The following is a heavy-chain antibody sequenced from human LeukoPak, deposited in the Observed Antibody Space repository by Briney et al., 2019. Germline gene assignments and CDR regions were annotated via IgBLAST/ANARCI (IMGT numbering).Heavy chain of an antibody. CDR3: ARRGSGTGGAFDI. CDR1: GYSFPSYW. Sequence: GESLKISCKGSGYSFPSYWIGWVRQMSGKGLEWMGMIYPGDSDTRYSPSLQGQVTMSVDKSISTAYLQWSSLKASDSAMYYCARRGSGTGGAFDIWGQGTMVTVSS. D-gene: IGHD1-26*01. CDR2: IYPGDSDT. V-gene: IGHV5-51*01. J-gene: IGHJ3*02.